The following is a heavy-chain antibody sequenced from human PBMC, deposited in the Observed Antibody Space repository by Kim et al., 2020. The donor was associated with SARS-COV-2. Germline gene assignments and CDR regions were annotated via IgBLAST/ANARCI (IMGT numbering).Heavy chain of an antibody. J-gene: IGHJ4*02. CDR2: LKSDDTP. CDR1: GFTFTRYA. D-gene: IGHD2-21*01. CDR3: ARMIGRWVSDY. Sequence: GGSLRLSCAASGFTFTRYAMTWFRQAPGKGLEWVAGLKSDDTPHYADSVKGRFTVSRDRSRDTLYLQMSSLRAEDTAVYYCARMIGRWVSDYWGQGSLVT. V-gene: IGHV3-23*01.